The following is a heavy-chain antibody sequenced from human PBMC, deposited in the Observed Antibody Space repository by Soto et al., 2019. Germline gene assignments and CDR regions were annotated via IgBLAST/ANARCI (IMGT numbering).Heavy chain of an antibody. CDR3: ARRMIEESSQYYYFDY. D-gene: IGHD3-22*01. V-gene: IGHV4-30-2*01. Sequence: PSETLSLTCAVSGGSISSGGYSCSWIRQPPGKGLEWIGYIYHSGSTYYNPSLKSRVTISVDRSKNQFSLKLSSVTAADTAVYYCARRMIEESSQYYYFDYWGQGTLVTVSS. J-gene: IGHJ4*02. CDR1: GGSISSGGYS. CDR2: IYHSGST.